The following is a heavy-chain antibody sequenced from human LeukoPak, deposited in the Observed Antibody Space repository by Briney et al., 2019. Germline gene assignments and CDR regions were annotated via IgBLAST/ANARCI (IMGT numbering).Heavy chain of an antibody. CDR2: INHSGST. D-gene: IGHD3-22*01. V-gene: IGHV4-34*01. J-gene: IGHJ6*03. CDR3: ARGGGRYYYDSSGYYSAYYYYYYMDV. Sequence: PSETLSLTCAVYGGSFSGYYWSWIRQPPGKGLEWIGEINHSGSTNYNPSLKSRVTISVDTSKNQFSLKLSSVTAADTAVYYCARGGGRYYYDSSGYYSAYYYYYYMDVWGKGTTVTVSS. CDR1: GGSFSGYY.